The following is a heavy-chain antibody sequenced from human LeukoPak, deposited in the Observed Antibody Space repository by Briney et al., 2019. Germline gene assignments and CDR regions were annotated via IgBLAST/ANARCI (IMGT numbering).Heavy chain of an antibody. J-gene: IGHJ4*02. CDR3: AKRSGSYYWGFDY. Sequence: PGGSLRLSCAASGFTSSSYAMSWVRQGPGKGLEWVSTIGGSGGSTYYADSVKGRFTISRDNSKNALYVQMKSLRAEDTAVYYCAKRSGSYYWGFDYWGQGTLVTVSS. D-gene: IGHD1-26*01. CDR2: IGGSGGST. V-gene: IGHV3-23*01. CDR1: GFTSSSYA.